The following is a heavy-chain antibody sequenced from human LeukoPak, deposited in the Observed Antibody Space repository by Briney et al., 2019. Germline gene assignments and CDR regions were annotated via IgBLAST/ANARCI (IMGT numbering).Heavy chain of an antibody. CDR2: ISWNSGST. Sequence: GGSLRLSCVASGFTFDDYAMHWVRQVPGKGLEWVSGISWNSGSTGYADSVKGRFTISRDSAKNSLYLQMNSLRAEDTALYYCAKDMTAVTTSGSDYWGQGTLVTVSS. CDR1: GFTFDDYA. J-gene: IGHJ4*02. V-gene: IGHV3-9*01. CDR3: AKDMTAVTTSGSDY. D-gene: IGHD4-17*01.